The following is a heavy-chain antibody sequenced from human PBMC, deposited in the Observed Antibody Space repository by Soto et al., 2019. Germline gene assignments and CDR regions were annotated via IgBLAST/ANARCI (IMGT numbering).Heavy chain of an antibody. D-gene: IGHD3-16*02. Sequence: SVKVSCKASGGTFSIYASSWVRQAPGQGLEWMGGIIPIFGTANYAQKFQGRVTITADESTSTAYMELSSLRSEDTAVYYCASASLLGELSSGLDAFDIWGQGTMVTVSS. V-gene: IGHV1-69*13. J-gene: IGHJ3*02. CDR1: GGTFSIYA. CDR2: IIPIFGTA. CDR3: ASASLLGELSSGLDAFDI.